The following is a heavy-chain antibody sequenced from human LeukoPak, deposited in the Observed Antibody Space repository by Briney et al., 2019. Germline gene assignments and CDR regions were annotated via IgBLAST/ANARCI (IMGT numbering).Heavy chain of an antibody. CDR3: AKETKTRGGPIDY. J-gene: IGHJ4*02. V-gene: IGHV3-23*01. CDR2: ISASGGST. CDR1: GFTLSSYA. D-gene: IGHD2-2*01. Sequence: GGSLRLSCAASGFTLSSYAMSWVRQAPGKGLEWVSAISASGGSTYYADSVKGRFTISRDNSKNTLFLQMNSLRVEDTAVYYCAKETKTRGGPIDYWGQGTLVTVSS.